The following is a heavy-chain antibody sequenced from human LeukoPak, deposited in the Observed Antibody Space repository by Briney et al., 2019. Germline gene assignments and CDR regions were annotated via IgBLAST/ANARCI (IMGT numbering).Heavy chain of an antibody. CDR3: ARARYGDYVDY. CDR2: IYYSGST. CDR1: GGSISSSSYY. D-gene: IGHD4-17*01. Sequence: SETLSLTCTVSGGSISSSSYYWSWIRQPPGKGLEWIGYIYYSGSTNYNPSLKSRVTISVDTSKNQFSLKLSSVTAADTAVYYCARARYGDYVDYWGQGTLVTVS. J-gene: IGHJ4*02. V-gene: IGHV4-61*01.